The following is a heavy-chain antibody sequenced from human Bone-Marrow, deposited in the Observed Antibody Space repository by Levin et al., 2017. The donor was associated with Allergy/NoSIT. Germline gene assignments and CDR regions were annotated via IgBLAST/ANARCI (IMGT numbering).Heavy chain of an antibody. CDR3: ARDHRHCINGVCYKDDWFNP. V-gene: IGHV3-21*06. CDR2: ISSTGSNYI. D-gene: IGHD2-8*01. Sequence: GESLKISCVASGFSFSNYSMNWVRQAPGKGLEWVSSISSTGSNYIYYADSVKGRFTISRDNAKNSLYLQMNNLRAEDTAIYYCARDHRHCINGVCYKDDWFNPWGQGTLVTVSS. CDR1: GFSFSNYS. J-gene: IGHJ5*02.